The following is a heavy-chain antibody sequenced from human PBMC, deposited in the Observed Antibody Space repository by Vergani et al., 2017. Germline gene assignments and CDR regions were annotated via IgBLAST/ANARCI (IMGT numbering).Heavy chain of an antibody. CDR3: ARDKYDSSGYYYPD. D-gene: IGHD3-22*01. Sequence: QVQLQESGPGLVKPSETLSLTCTVSGGSISSYYWSWIRQPPGKGLEWIGYIYYSGSTNYNPSLKSRVTIAVDTSKNQFSLKLSSVTAADTAVYYCARDKYDSSGYYYPDWGQGTLVTVSS. CDR2: IYYSGST. V-gene: IGHV4-59*01. CDR1: GGSISSYY. J-gene: IGHJ4*02.